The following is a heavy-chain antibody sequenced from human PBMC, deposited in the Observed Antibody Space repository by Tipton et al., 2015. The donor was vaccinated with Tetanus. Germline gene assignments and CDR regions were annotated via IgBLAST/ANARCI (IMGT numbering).Heavy chain of an antibody. CDR1: GGSLRSGDHY. CDR3: ARANFDFSKKGPFDS. Sequence: TLSLTCTVSGGSLRSGDHYWSWIRQPPGKGLEWLAYISTSGGTNSNYSLKSRITIARDTSKNQFSLKLASVTAADTAVYFRARANFDFSKKGPFDSWGQGTLVIVSA. D-gene: IGHD3-3*01. J-gene: IGHJ4*02. V-gene: IGHV4-61*08. CDR2: ISTSGGT.